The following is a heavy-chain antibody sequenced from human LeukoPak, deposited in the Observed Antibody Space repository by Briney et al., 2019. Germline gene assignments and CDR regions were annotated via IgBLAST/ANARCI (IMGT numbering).Heavy chain of an antibody. CDR2: IYYSGST. Sequence: SETLSLTCTVAGGSISSYYWSWIRQPPGKGLEWIGYIYYSGSTNYNPSLKSRVTMSVDTSKNQFSLKLTSVTAADTAIYYCARGREGFDYWGQGTLVTVSS. CDR1: GGSISSYY. V-gene: IGHV4-59*12. J-gene: IGHJ4*02. CDR3: ARGREGFDY.